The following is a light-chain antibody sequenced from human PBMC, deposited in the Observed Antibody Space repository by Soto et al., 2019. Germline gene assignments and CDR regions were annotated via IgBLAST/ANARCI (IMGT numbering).Light chain of an antibody. CDR2: ATS. Sequence: DIPMTQSPSSLSASVGDRVTITCRASQYINTFLNWYQQKPGKAPKLLIYATSSLQSGVPSRFSGSGSGTDFTLTISGLQPEDFETYYCQQSYTRPLFTFGPGTKVDVK. J-gene: IGKJ3*01. CDR1: QYINTF. CDR3: QQSYTRPLFT. V-gene: IGKV1-39*01.